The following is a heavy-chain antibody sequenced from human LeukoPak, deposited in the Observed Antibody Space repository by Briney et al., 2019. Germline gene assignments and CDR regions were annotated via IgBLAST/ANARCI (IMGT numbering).Heavy chain of an antibody. CDR3: ASPTVWFGDILSGGMDV. CDR1: GYTFTSYA. CDR2: INTNTGNP. J-gene: IGHJ6*02. D-gene: IGHD3-10*01. V-gene: IGHV7-4-1*02. Sequence: ASVKVSCKASGYTFTSYAMNWVRQAPGQGLEWMGWINTNTGNPTYAQGFTGRFVFSLDTSVSTAYLQISSLKAEDTAVYYCASPTVWFGDILSGGMDVWGQGTTVTVSS.